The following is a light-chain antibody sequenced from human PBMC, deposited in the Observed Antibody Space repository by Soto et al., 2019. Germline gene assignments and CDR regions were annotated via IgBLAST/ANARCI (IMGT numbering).Light chain of an antibody. J-gene: IGKJ5*01. CDR3: QQRSNWFT. V-gene: IGKV3D-20*02. Sequence: IVLTQSPGPLSLSPGERATLSCRASQSGSSTYLAWYQQKPGPAPRLLIYDASNRATGIPARFSGSGSGTDFTLTISSLEPEDFAVYYCQQRSNWFTFGQGTRLEIK. CDR2: DAS. CDR1: QSGSSTY.